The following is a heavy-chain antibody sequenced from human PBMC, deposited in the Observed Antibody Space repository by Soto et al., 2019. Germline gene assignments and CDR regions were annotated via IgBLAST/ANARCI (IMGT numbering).Heavy chain of an antibody. CDR2: IYYSGST. Sequence: PSETLSLTCTVSGGSISSGGYYWSWIRQHPGKGLEWIGYIYYSGSTYYNPSLKSRVTISVDTSKNQFSLKLSSVTAADTAVYYCARGGPAARGVWFGPWGQGTLVTVSS. V-gene: IGHV4-31*03. CDR3: ARGGPAARGVWFGP. D-gene: IGHD2-2*01. J-gene: IGHJ5*02. CDR1: GGSISSGGYY.